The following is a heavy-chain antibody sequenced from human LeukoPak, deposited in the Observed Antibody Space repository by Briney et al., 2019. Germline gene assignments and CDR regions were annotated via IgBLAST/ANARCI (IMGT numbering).Heavy chain of an antibody. CDR3: AREGHSSGHCGAFDI. CDR1: GFTFSRYS. CDR2: ISSSSYI. D-gene: IGHD3-22*01. V-gene: IGHV3-21*01. Sequence: GGSLRLSCEASGFTFSRYSLTWVRQAPGKGLEWVSSISSSSYIYYADSVKGRFTISRDNSKNTLYLQMGGLRVEDMAVYYCAREGHSSGHCGAFDIWGQGTMVTLSS. J-gene: IGHJ3*02.